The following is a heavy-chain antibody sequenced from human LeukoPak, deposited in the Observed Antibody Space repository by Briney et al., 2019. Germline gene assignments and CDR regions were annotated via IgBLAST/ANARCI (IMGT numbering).Heavy chain of an antibody. V-gene: IGHV3-21*01. Sequence: PGGSLRLSCAASGFTFSDYSMNWVRQAPGMGLEWVSSISGGGTHILYADSVKGRFTISRDDAKNSLYLQMSSLRAEDSAVYYCARFETVAVNTIDCWGQGALVTVSS. CDR2: ISGGGTHI. J-gene: IGHJ4*02. D-gene: IGHD6-19*01. CDR1: GFTFSDYS. CDR3: ARFETVAVNTIDC.